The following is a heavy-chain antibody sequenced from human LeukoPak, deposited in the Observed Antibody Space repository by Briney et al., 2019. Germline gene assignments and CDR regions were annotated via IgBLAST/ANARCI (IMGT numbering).Heavy chain of an antibody. CDR1: GDSIRSSSYY. CDR2: IYFSGST. CDR3: ARGPMILVPWGFDY. Sequence: PSETLSLTCTVSGDSIRSSSYYWGWIRQPPGKGLEWIGSIYFSGSTYHNPSLKSRVTISIDTSKNHFSLRLSSVTAADTAVYYCARGPMILVPWGFDYWGQGTLVTVSS. D-gene: IGHD3-22*01. V-gene: IGHV4-39*07. J-gene: IGHJ4*02.